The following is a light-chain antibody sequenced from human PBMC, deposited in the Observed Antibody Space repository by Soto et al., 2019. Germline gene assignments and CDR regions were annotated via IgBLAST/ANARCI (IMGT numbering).Light chain of an antibody. CDR3: QSHDSSLSGAV. Sequence: VLTQPPSMSGAPGQRVTISCTGSSSNIGAGYDIHWYQQLPGTAPKLLIYGNNNRPSGVPDRFSGSKSGTSASLAITGLQAEDEADYYCQSHDSSLSGAVFGTGTKVTVL. V-gene: IGLV1-40*01. J-gene: IGLJ1*01. CDR2: GNN. CDR1: SSNIGAGYD.